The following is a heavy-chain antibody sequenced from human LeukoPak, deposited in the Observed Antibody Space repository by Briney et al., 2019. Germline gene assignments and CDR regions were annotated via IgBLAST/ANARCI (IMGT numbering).Heavy chain of an antibody. D-gene: IGHD3-3*01. CDR2: ISGSGGST. V-gene: IGHV3-23*01. CDR1: GFTFSSYG. J-gene: IGHJ4*02. Sequence: GGSLRLSCAASGFTFSSYGMHWVRQAPGKGLEWVSAISGSGGSTYYADSVKGRFTISRDNSKNTLYLQMNSLRAEDTAVYYCARPYDFWSGIDYWGQGTLVTVSS. CDR3: ARPYDFWSGIDY.